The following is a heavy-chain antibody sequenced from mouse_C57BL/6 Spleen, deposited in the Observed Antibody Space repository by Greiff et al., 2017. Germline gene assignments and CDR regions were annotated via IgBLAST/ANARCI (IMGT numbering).Heavy chain of an antibody. CDR2: IDPEDGAT. CDR3: ARSTTPVVAPFDY. CDR1: GFNIKDYY. D-gene: IGHD1-1*01. V-gene: IGHV14-2*01. J-gene: IGHJ2*01. Sequence: VQLKQSGAELVKPGASVKLSCTASGFNIKDYYMHWVKQRTEQGLEWIGRIDPEDGATKYAPKFQGKATITADTTSNTAYQPLSSLTSEDTAVYYFARSTTPVVAPFDYWGQGTTLTVSS.